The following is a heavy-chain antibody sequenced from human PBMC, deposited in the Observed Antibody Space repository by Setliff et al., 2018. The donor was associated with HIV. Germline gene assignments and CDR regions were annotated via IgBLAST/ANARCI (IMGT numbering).Heavy chain of an antibody. V-gene: IGHV1-46*01. CDR1: GYKFTSYY. CDR3: ARDFHVLGYCSADSCPYDASDV. CDR2: INPNGGST. Sequence: ASVKVSCKASGYKFTSYYIHWVRQAPGQGPEWMGMINPNGGSTRYAQMFQGRVTLTSDASTNTLYMELTSLRSDDTAIYYCARDFHVLGYCSADSCPYDASDVWGQGTMVTVSS. D-gene: IGHD2-15*01. J-gene: IGHJ3*01.